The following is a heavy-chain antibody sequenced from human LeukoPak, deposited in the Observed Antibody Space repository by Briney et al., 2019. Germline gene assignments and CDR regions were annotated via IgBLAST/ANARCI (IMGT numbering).Heavy chain of an antibody. CDR2: IYYDGSNI. Sequence: GGSLTLSCAASEFTFTTYGMHCVPKSPGKGLEWVAFIYYDGSNIYYADYVKGRFTISRDISKNTLYLQMDSLRAEDTVIYYCARDWKTYPFDYWGQGTLDSVSS. CDR3: ARDWKTYPFDY. CDR1: EFTFTTYG. V-gene: IGHV3-33*01. J-gene: IGHJ4*02. D-gene: IGHD1-1*01.